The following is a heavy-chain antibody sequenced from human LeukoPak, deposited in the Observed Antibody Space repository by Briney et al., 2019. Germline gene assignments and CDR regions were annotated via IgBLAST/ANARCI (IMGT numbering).Heavy chain of an antibody. CDR2: IGPGGGNT. D-gene: IGHD6-13*01. CDR1: GFTFSTYG. V-gene: IGHV3-64*01. Sequence: GGSLRLSCAASGFTFSTYGMHWVRQAPGKGLEYVSGIGPGGGNTYYAKSVKGRFTISRDDSKHMLYLQMDSLRSDDVAVYYCARGAQLTDYWGQGTLVTVSS. J-gene: IGHJ4*02. CDR3: ARGAQLTDY.